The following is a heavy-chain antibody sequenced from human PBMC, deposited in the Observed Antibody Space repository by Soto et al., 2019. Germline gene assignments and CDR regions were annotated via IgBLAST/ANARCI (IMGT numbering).Heavy chain of an antibody. Sequence: WGALWLSCSAPRIPLSSYSMTPVPQAPGKGLEWVAAISYDGSNKYYADSVKGRFAISRDNSKNTLFLQLNSLRNEDTAVYYCAFSSGWFDAFDVWGQGTMVTVSS. CDR2: ISYDGSNK. V-gene: IGHV3-30*09. D-gene: IGHD6-19*01. CDR3: AFSSGWFDAFDV. J-gene: IGHJ3*01. CDR1: RIPLSSYS.